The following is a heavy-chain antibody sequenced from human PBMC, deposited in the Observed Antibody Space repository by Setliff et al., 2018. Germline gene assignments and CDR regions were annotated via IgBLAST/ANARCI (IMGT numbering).Heavy chain of an antibody. J-gene: IGHJ4*02. Sequence: LRLSCAASGFTFSTYAMSWVRQAPGKGLEWVSTIYSGDRNTFYTDSVKGRFTIFRDGSKNTLYLQMTSLRAEDTAVCYCAKPQVELRWGFESWGQGTPVTVSS. CDR3: AKPQVELRWGFES. V-gene: IGHV3-23*03. CDR2: IYSGDRNT. D-gene: IGHD1-7*01. CDR1: GFTFSTYA.